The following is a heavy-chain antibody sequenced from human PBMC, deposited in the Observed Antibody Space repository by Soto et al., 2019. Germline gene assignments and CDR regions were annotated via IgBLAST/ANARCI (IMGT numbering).Heavy chain of an antibody. CDR1: GDNFKKNV. Sequence: ASVKVSCKTSGDNFKKNVFTWVRQAPGQGLEWMGGTIPALGKAHYIEKFQGRVTITVDDATRTVYMEVRDLTSEDTAIYYCARGPFRPSAMDVWGQGTTVTVSS. J-gene: IGHJ6*02. CDR2: TIPALGKA. CDR3: ARGPFRPSAMDV. V-gene: IGHV1-69*10. D-gene: IGHD3-10*01.